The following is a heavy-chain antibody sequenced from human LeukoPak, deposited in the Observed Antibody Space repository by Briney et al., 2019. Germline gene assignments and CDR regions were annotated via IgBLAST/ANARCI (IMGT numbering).Heavy chain of an antibody. Sequence: SETLSLTCTVSGGSISGFYWNWIRQPPGKGLEWIGYIFYSGSTNYNPSLQSRVTLSLDTPKNQFSLKLSSVTAADTAVYYCARDLGYGDPFDCWGQGTLVTVSS. CDR2: IFYSGST. D-gene: IGHD4-17*01. CDR1: GGSISGFY. J-gene: IGHJ4*02. V-gene: IGHV4-59*01. CDR3: ARDLGYGDPFDC.